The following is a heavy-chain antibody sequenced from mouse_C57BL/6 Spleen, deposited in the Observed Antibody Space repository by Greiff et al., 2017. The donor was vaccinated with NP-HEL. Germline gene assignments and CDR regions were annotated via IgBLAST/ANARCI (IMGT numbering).Heavy chain of an antibody. V-gene: IGHV5-17*01. CDR3: ARPSSGSSYRFAY. CDR2: ISSGSSTI. J-gene: IGHJ3*01. CDR1: GFTFSDYG. D-gene: IGHD1-1*01. Sequence: EVMLVESGGGLVKPGGSLKLSCAASGFTFSDYGMHWVRQAPEKGLEWVAYISSGSSTIYYADTVKGRFTISRDNAKNTLFLQMTSLRSEDTAMYYCARPSSGSSYRFAYWGQGTLVTVSA.